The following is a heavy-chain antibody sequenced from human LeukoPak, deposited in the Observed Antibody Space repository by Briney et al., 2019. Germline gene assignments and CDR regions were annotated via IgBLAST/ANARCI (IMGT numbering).Heavy chain of an antibody. CDR3: ARAAGSTSVYYFDY. Sequence: SETLSLTCAVSGGSISSGGYSWSWIRQPPGKGLEWIGYIYHSGSTYYNPSLKSRVTISVDRSKNQFSLKLSSVTAADTAVYYCARAAGSTSVYYFDYWGQGTLVTVSS. CDR2: IYHSGST. D-gene: IGHD2-2*01. J-gene: IGHJ4*02. V-gene: IGHV4-30-2*01. CDR1: GGSISSGGYS.